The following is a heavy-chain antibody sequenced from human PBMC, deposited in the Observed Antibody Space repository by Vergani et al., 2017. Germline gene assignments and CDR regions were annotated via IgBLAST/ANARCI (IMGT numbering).Heavy chain of an antibody. Sequence: EVQLVQSGAEVKKPGESLKISCKGSGYSFTSYWIGWVRQMPGKGLEWMGIIYPGDSDTRYSPSFQGQVTISADKSISTAYLQWSSLKASDTAMYYCARSTSADPSIAAAGLDYWGQGTLVSVSS. CDR2: IYPGDSDT. CDR3: ARSTSADPSIAAAGLDY. V-gene: IGHV5-51*01. J-gene: IGHJ4*02. CDR1: GYSFTSYW. D-gene: IGHD6-13*01.